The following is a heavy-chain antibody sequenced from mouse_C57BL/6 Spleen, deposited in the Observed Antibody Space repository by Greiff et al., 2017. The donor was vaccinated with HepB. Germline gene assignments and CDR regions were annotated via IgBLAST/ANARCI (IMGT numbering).Heavy chain of an antibody. V-gene: IGHV1-69*01. CDR3: ARRCITTVVARGYFDV. J-gene: IGHJ1*03. D-gene: IGHD1-1*01. CDR1: GYTFTSYW. CDR2: IDPSDSYT. Sequence: VQLQQPGAELVMPGASVKLSCKASGYTFTSYWMHWVKQRPGQGLEWIGEIDPSDSYTNYNQKFKGKSTLTVDKSSSTAYMQLSSLTSEDSAVYYCARRCITTVVARGYFDVWGTGTTVTVSS.